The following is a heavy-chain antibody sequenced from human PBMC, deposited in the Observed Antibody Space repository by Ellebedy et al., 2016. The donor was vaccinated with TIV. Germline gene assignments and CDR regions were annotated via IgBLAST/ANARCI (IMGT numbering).Heavy chain of an antibody. J-gene: IGHJ6*03. CDR2: ISAYNGNT. D-gene: IGHD6-19*01. V-gene: IGHV1-18*01. CDR1: GYTFTSYG. CDR3: ARVKKAGAYYYMDV. Sequence: ASVKVSCXASGYTFTSYGISWVRQAPGQGLEWMRWISAYNGNTNYAQKLQGRVTMTTDTSTSTAYMELRSLRSDDTAVYYCARVKKAGAYYYMDVWGKGTTVTVSS.